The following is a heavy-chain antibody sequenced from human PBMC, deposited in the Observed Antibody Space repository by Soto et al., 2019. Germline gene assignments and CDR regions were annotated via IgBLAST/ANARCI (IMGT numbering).Heavy chain of an antibody. CDR1: GGTFSSYA. D-gene: IGHD6-13*01. CDR3: ARTLAAAGPVSWFDP. CDR2: IIPIFGTA. Sequence: SVKVSCKASGGTFSSYAISWVRQAPGQGLEWMGGIIPIFGTANYAQKFQGRVTITADESTSTAYMELSSLRSEDTAVYYCARTLAAAGPVSWFDPWGQGTLVTVSS. V-gene: IGHV1-69*13. J-gene: IGHJ5*02.